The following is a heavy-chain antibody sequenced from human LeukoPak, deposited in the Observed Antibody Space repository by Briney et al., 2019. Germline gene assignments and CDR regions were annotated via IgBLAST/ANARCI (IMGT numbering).Heavy chain of an antibody. J-gene: IGHJ3*02. CDR1: GGSISSGSYY. D-gene: IGHD1-26*01. CDR2: IYTSGST. V-gene: IGHV4-61*02. Sequence: SQTLSPTCTVSGGSISSGSYYWSWIRQPAGKGLEWIGRIYTSGSTNYNPSLKSRVTISVDTSKNQFSLKLSSVTAADTAVYYCAHWSSRGAFDIWGQETMVTVSS. CDR3: AHWSSRGAFDI.